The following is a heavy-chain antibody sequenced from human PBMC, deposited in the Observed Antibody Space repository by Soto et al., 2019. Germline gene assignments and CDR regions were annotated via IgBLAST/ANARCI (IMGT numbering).Heavy chain of an antibody. CDR2: IIPIFGTA. V-gene: IGHV1-69*13. J-gene: IGHJ4*02. D-gene: IGHD3-22*01. Sequence: SVKVSCKASGGTFSSYAISWVRQAPGQGLEWMGGIIPIFGTANYAQKFQGRVTITADESTSTAYMELSSLRSEDTAVYYCARHHPHSSGYYRPYYFDYWGQGTLVTVSS. CDR1: GGTFSSYA. CDR3: ARHHPHSSGYYRPYYFDY.